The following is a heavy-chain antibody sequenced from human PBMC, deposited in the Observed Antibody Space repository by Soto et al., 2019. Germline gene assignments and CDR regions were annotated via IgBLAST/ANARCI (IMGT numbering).Heavy chain of an antibody. D-gene: IGHD6-13*01. J-gene: IGHJ3*02. CDR2: INAGNGNT. Sequence: ASVKVSCKASGYTFTSYGIHWVRQAPGQRLEWMGWINAGNGNTKYSQKFQGRVTITRDTSASTAYMELSSLRSEDTAVYYCARDRTAGSSPKFDIWGQGTMVTVSS. CDR3: ARDRTAGSSPKFDI. CDR1: GYTFTSYG. V-gene: IGHV1-3*01.